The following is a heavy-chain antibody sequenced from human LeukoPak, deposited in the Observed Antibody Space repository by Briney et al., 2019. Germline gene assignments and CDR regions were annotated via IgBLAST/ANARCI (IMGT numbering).Heavy chain of an antibody. D-gene: IGHD5-12*01. V-gene: IGHV1-8*01. J-gene: IGHJ4*02. Sequence: ASVKVSCKASGYTFTSYDINWVRQATGQGLEWMGWMNPNSGNTGYAQKFQGRVTMTRNTSISTAYMELSSLRSKDTAVYYCARNLLDIADPWESSGYWGQGTLVTVSS. CDR2: MNPNSGNT. CDR1: GYTFTSYD. CDR3: ARNLLDIADPWESSGY.